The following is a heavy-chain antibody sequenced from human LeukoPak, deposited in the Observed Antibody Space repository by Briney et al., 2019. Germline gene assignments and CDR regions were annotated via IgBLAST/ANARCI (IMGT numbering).Heavy chain of an antibody. CDR1: GGSINISDYY. V-gene: IGHV4-39*01. Sequence: SGTLSLTCTVSGGSINISDYYWGWIRQPPGKGLEWIGCMHYSGNTYYNPSLRSRVTISVDTSENQFSLKVRSVTAADTAVYYCARRGTIDSGRPWNWGQGTLVTVSS. CDR3: ARRGTIDSGRPWN. CDR2: MHYSGNT. D-gene: IGHD1-26*01. J-gene: IGHJ4*02.